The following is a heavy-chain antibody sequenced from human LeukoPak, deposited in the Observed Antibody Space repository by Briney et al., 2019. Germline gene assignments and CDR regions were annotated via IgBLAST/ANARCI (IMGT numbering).Heavy chain of an antibody. D-gene: IGHD1-1*01. J-gene: IGHJ4*02. CDR3: ATTKDQDYFHF. V-gene: IGHV5-51*01. Sequence: GESLQISCKGSGYTFTSYWIGWVRQMPGKGLEWMGIIYPGDSDTRYSPSFQGQVTISADKSISTAYLQWSSLKASDTAMYYCATTKDQDYFHFWGQGTLVTVSS. CDR2: IYPGDSDT. CDR1: GYTFTSYW.